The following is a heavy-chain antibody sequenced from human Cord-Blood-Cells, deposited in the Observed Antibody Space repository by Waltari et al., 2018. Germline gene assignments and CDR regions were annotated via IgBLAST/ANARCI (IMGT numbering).Heavy chain of an antibody. D-gene: IGHD7-27*01. CDR2: IFSNDEK. CDR3: ARIRAGDVRYWYFDL. V-gene: IGHV2-26*01. J-gene: IGHJ2*01. Sequence: QVTLKESGPVLVKPTETLTLTCTVSGFSLSNARMGVSGSRQPPGKALEWLAHIFSNDEKSYSTSLKSRLTISKDTSKSQVVLTMTNMDPVDTATYYCARIRAGDVRYWYFDLWGRGTLVTVSS. CDR1: GFSLSNARMG.